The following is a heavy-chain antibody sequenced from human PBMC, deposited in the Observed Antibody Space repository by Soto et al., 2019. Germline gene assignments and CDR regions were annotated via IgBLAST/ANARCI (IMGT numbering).Heavy chain of an antibody. J-gene: IGHJ4*02. D-gene: IGHD3-22*01. Sequence: SETLSLTCTVSGGSISSGDYYWSWIRQPPGKGLEWIGYIYYSVSTYYNPSLKSRVTISVDTSTSTFHMELSSLTSEDTAVYYCAGLYHYDSSGYYDYWGQGTLVTVSS. V-gene: IGHV4-30-4*02. CDR2: IYYSVST. CDR3: AGLYHYDSSGYYDY. CDR1: GGSISSGDYY.